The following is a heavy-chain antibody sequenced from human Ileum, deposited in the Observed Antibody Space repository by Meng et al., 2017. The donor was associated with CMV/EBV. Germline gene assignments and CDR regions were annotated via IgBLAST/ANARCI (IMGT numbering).Heavy chain of an antibody. CDR1: GFTFGDYT. D-gene: IGHD3-3*01. V-gene: IGHV3-49*04. J-gene: IGHJ4*02. CDR2: IRSQARGGTT. CDR3: SRVNFWSGYYTTDY. Sequence: GGSLRLSCSTAGFTFGDYTMSWVRQAPGVGLEWVGFIRSQARGGTTEYAASVKGRFIISRDNSKSIAYLQMNSLKIEDTAVYYCSRVNFWSGYYTTDYWGQGTLVTVSS.